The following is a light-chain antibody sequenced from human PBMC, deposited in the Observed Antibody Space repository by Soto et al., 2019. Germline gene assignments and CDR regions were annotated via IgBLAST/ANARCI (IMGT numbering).Light chain of an antibody. CDR2: DAS. CDR1: QSISSW. CDR3: QQYNSYPWT. J-gene: IGKJ1*01. V-gene: IGKV1-5*01. Sequence: DIQITQSPSTLSASVGDRVTITCRASQSISSWLAWYQQKPGKAPKLLIYDASGLESGVPSRFSGSGSGTEFTLTISSLQPDDFATYYCQQYNSYPWTFGQGTKVEIK.